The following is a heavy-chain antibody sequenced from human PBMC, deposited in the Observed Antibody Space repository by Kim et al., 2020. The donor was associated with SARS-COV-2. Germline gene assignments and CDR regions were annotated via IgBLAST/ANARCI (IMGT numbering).Heavy chain of an antibody. D-gene: IGHD3-22*01. CDR2: ISYDGSNK. J-gene: IGHJ6*03. CDR1: GFTFSSYG. V-gene: IGHV3-30*18. Sequence: GGSLRLSCAASGFTFSSYGMHWVRQAPGKGLEWVAVISYDGSNKYYADSVKGRFTISRDNSKNTLYLQMNSLRAEDTAVYYCAKDRRYYDSSGYYHYYY. CDR3: AKDRRYYDSSGYYHYYY.